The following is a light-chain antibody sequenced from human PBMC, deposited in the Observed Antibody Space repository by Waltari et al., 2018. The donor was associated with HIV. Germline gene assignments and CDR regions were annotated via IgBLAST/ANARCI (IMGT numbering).Light chain of an antibody. J-gene: IGKJ4*01. V-gene: IGKV1-12*01. Sequence: DIQMTQSPSSVSASVGDRVSITCRARQNVLSWLAWYLQKPGTPPKLLIYAASTLQSGVPARFSGSASGTDFTLTISSLQPEDVASYYCQQLKSFPRTFGGGTRVEIK. CDR2: AAS. CDR3: QQLKSFPRT. CDR1: QNVLSW.